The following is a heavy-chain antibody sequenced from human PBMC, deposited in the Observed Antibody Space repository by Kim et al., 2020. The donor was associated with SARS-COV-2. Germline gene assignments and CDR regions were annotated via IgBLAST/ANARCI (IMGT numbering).Heavy chain of an antibody. D-gene: IGHD3-22*01. J-gene: IGHJ4*02. CDR2: IYYSGST. CDR1: GGSISSSSYY. Sequence: SETLSLTCTVSGGSISSSSYYWGWIRQPPGKGLEWIGSIYYSGSTYYNPSLKSRVTISVDTSKNQFSLKLSSVTAADTAVYYCARHLRGTMIVVVITPLNYFDYWGQVTLVPVSS. V-gene: IGHV4-39*01. CDR3: ARHLRGTMIVVVITPLNYFDY.